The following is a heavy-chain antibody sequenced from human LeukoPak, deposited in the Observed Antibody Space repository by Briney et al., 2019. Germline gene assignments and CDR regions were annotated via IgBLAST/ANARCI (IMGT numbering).Heavy chain of an antibody. CDR1: GGSISSSGYY. V-gene: IGHV4-39*02. J-gene: IGHJ4*02. CDR2: IYYTGST. D-gene: IGHD3-10*01. Sequence: SETLSLTCTVSGGSISSSGYYWVWIRQPPGKGLEWIGSIYYTGSTYYNPSFTSRVTISVDTSKNQFSLKLTSVTAADSAVYYCARDRPDYYASGSYGPNYFDSWGQGTLVTVSS. CDR3: ARDRPDYYASGSYGPNYFDS.